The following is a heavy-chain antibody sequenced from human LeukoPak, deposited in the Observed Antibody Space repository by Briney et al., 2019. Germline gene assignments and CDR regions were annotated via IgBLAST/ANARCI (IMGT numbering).Heavy chain of an antibody. Sequence: ASVKVSCKASGYSFTSKVISWVRQAPGQGREGMGWISGYNGNTNYAQKVQGRVTMNTDKSTSPAYIDVSSLRSEDRAVYYCAREGYYGSGSYGFDYWGQGTLVTVSS. V-gene: IGHV1-18*01. D-gene: IGHD3-10*01. CDR3: AREGYYGSGSYGFDY. J-gene: IGHJ4*02. CDR1: GYSFTSKV. CDR2: ISGYNGNT.